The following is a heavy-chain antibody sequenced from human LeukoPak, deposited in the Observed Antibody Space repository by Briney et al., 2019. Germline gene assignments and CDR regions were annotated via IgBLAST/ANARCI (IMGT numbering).Heavy chain of an antibody. CDR2: IKEDGSER. V-gene: IGHV3-7*01. CDR1: GFTFNSYW. J-gene: IGHJ5*02. Sequence: QAGGSLRLSCAASGFTFNSYWMYWVRQAPGKGLEWVASIKEDGSERYYVDSVKGRFTISRDNAKNSLYLQMYSLRAEDTAVYYCARDSGWHRFDPWGQGTLVTVSS. D-gene: IGHD3-10*01. CDR3: ARDSGWHRFDP.